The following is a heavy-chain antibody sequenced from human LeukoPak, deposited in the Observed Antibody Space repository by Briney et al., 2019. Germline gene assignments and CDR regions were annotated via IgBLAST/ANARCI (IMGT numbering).Heavy chain of an antibody. CDR1: GGTFSSYA. Sequence: VASVKVSCKASGGTFSSYAISWVRQAPGQGLEWMGGIIPIFGTANYAQKFQGRVTITADESTSTAYMELSSLRSEDTAVYYCARGGTDFWSDLNWFDPWGQGTLVTVSS. J-gene: IGHJ5*02. V-gene: IGHV1-69*13. CDR2: IIPIFGTA. CDR3: ARGGTDFWSDLNWFDP. D-gene: IGHD3-3*01.